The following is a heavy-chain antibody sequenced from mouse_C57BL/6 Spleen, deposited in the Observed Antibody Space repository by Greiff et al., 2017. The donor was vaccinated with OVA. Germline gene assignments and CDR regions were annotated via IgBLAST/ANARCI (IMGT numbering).Heavy chain of an antibody. CDR1: GFTFSDYG. V-gene: IGHV5-17*01. J-gene: IGHJ3*01. D-gene: IGHD1-1*01. CDR3: ATYGSSWAY. Sequence: EVKLVESGGGLVKPGGSLKLSCAASGFTFSDYGMHWVRQAPEKGLEWVAYISSGSSTIYYADTVKGRFTISRDNAKNTLFLQMTSLRSEDTAMYYCATYGSSWAYWGQGTLVTVSA. CDR2: ISSGSSTI.